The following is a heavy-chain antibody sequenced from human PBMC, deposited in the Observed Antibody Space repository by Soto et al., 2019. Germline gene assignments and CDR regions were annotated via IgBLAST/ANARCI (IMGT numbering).Heavy chain of an antibody. V-gene: IGHV4-39*01. D-gene: IGHD3-10*01. CDR1: GGSVSSGAYY. CDR3: ARLPRYYKGFDY. J-gene: IGHJ4*02. CDR2: IYYSGST. Sequence: PSETLSLTCTVSGGSVSSGAYYWGWIRQPPGKGLEWIGSIYYSGSTYYNPSLKSRVTISVDTSKNQFSLKLSSVTAADTAVYYCARLPRYYKGFDYWGQGTLVTVS.